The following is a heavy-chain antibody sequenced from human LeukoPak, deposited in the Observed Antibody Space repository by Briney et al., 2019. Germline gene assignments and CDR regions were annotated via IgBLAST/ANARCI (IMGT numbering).Heavy chain of an antibody. D-gene: IGHD5-18*01. CDR1: GFTFSDYG. CDR2: IRNDGSNY. V-gene: IGHV3-30*02. Sequence: PGGSLRLSCAASGFTFSDYGMHWVRQAPGKGLEWVAFIRNDGSNYYHADSVKGRFTISRDNSKNTLYLQMNSLRAEDTAVYYCAKVGYSYGYGFDYWGQGTLVTVSS. CDR3: AKVGYSYGYGFDY. J-gene: IGHJ4*02.